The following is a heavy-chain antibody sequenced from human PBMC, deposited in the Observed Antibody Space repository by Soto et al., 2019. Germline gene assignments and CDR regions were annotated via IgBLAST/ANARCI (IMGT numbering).Heavy chain of an antibody. D-gene: IGHD3-16*01. CDR3: AKDTGHYDYVWGWEYIFDH. CDR1: GFTFSRYA. CDR2: ISGSGGTT. J-gene: IGHJ4*02. V-gene: IGHV3-23*01. Sequence: PGGSLRLSCAASGFTFSRYAMSWVRQAPGKGLEWVSGISGSGGTTFYADSVKGRFTISRDNSKNTVHLQMNSLRAEDTAVYYCAKDTGHYDYVWGWEYIFDHWGQGTLVTV.